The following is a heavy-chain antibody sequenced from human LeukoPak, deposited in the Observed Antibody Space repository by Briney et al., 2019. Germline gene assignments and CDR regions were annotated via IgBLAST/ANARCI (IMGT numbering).Heavy chain of an antibody. Sequence: GASVKVSCKTTGYTFTGYFLNWVRQAPGQGLEWMGRINPNSGGTNCGQKFQDRVTLTRDTSIATAYMELSSLTSDDTAVYYCARLSQQTFDIWGQGTLVTVSS. CDR3: ARLSQQTFDI. CDR1: GYTFTGYF. J-gene: IGHJ3*02. V-gene: IGHV1-2*02. CDR2: INPNSGGT.